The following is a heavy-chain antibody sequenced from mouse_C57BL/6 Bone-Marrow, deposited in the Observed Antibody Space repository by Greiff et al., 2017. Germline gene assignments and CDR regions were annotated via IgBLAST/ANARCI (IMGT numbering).Heavy chain of an antibody. D-gene: IGHD2-3*01. Sequence: QVQLQQPGAELVKPGASVKLSCKASGYTFTTYWLQWLKQRPGQGLEWIGEIDPSDGYTNYNQKFKGKATLTVDTSSSTAYMQLSSLTSEDSAVYYCARGYLAWFAYWGQGTLVTVSA. CDR2: IDPSDGYT. CDR1: GYTFTTYW. J-gene: IGHJ3*01. V-gene: IGHV1-50*01. CDR3: ARGYLAWFAY.